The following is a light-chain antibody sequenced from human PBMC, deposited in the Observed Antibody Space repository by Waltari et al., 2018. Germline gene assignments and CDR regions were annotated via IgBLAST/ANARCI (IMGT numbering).Light chain of an antibody. CDR2: GAS. CDR1: QSISNN. V-gene: IGKV3-15*01. CDR3: QQYNNWPRT. Sequence: EVVLTQYPATLSVSPGERATLSCRASQSISNNLAWYQQKPGQAPRLLIYGASTRATDVPARFSGSGSGTEFTLTVTYMQSEDFAVYHCQQYNNWPRTFGQGTKVEIK. J-gene: IGKJ1*01.